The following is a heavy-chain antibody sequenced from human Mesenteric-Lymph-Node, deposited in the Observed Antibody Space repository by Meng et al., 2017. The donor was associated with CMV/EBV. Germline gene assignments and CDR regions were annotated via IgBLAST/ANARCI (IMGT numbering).Heavy chain of an antibody. D-gene: IGHD2-2*01. CDR3: ARRYCSSTSCYGGMDV. J-gene: IGHJ6*02. Sequence: SETLSLTCIVSGGSISSYYWSWIRQPPGKGLEWIGYIYYSGNTNYNPSLTSRVTISVDTSKNQFSLKLSSVTAADTAVYYCARRYCSSTSCYGGMDVWGQGTTVTVSS. CDR1: GGSISSYY. CDR2: IYYSGNT. V-gene: IGHV4-59*01.